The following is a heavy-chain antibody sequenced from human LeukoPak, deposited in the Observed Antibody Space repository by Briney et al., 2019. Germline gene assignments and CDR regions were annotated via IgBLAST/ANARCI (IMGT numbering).Heavy chain of an antibody. D-gene: IGHD3-10*01. V-gene: IGHV1-46*01. CDR3: ARSEYYGSGSFDY. J-gene: IGHJ4*02. CDR1: GYTFTSHY. CDR2: SNPNSGST. Sequence: ASMKVSCKASGYTFTSHYINWVRQAPGQGLEWMGISNPNSGSTDYAQKFRGRVILTRDTSTSTFYMELSSLRSGDTAVYYCARSEYYGSGSFDYWGQGTLVTVSS.